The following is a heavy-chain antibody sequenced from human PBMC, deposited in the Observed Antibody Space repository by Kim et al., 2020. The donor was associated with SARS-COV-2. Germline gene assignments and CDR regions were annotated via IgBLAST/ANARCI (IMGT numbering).Heavy chain of an antibody. V-gene: IGHV3-23*01. CDR2: ISGSGGST. D-gene: IGHD4-17*01. J-gene: IGHJ4*02. CDR1: GFTFSRYA. CDR3: AKDSGNDYGHQLDY. Sequence: GGSLRLSCAASGFTFSRYAMSWVRQAPGKGLEWVSAISGSGGSTYYAGSVKGRFTISRDNSKNTMYLQMNSLRAEDTAVYYCAKDSGNDYGHQLDYWGQGTLVTVSS.